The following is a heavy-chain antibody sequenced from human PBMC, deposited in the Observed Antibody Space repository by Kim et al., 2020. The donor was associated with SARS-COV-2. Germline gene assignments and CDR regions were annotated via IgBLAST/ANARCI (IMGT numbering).Heavy chain of an antibody. CDR3: ARGGAEFDH. CDR1: GYKFTDFY. V-gene: IGHV1-2*06. J-gene: IGHJ4*02. D-gene: IGHD3-16*01. CDR2: LNPNSGRA. Sequence: ASVKVSCKTSGYKFTDFYIQWVRQAPGQGLEWLGQLNPNSGRAHFAQNFQGRVTMTRDTSISTAYLDLGSLTSDDTAVYYCARGGAEFDHWGQGTLFTVSS.